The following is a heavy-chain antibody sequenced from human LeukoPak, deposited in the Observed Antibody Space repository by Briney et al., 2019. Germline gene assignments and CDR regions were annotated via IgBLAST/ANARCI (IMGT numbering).Heavy chain of an antibody. V-gene: IGHV3-30*18. J-gene: IGHJ4*02. CDR3: AKGAFDY. CDR1: GFTFSSYG. CDR2: ISYDGSNK. Sequence: PGGSLRLSCAASGFTFSSYGMPWVRQAPGKGLEWVAVISYDGSNKYYADSVKGRFTISRDNSKNTLYLQMNSLRAEDTAVYYCAKGAFDYWGQGTLVTVSS.